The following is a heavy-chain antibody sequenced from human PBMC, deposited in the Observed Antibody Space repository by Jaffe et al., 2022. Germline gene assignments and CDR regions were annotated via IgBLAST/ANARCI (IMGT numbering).Heavy chain of an antibody. CDR1: GFTFSSYA. Sequence: EVQLLESGGGLVQPGGSLRLSCAASGFTFSSYAMSWVRQAPGKGLEWVSAISGSGGSTYYADSVKGRFTISRDNSKNTLYLQMNSLRAEDTAVYYCAKSPHSSGWYIDWYFDLWGRGTLVTVSS. D-gene: IGHD6-19*01. CDR2: ISGSGGST. V-gene: IGHV3-23*01. CDR3: AKSPHSSGWYIDWYFDL. J-gene: IGHJ2*01.